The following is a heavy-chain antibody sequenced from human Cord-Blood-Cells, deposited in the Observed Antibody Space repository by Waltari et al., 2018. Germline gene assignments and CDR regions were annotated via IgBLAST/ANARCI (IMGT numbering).Heavy chain of an antibody. J-gene: IGHJ6*02. V-gene: IGHV1-69*01. D-gene: IGHD4-4*01. CDR2: IIPSFGTA. CDR3: ARGASTVTTYKDYYYGMDV. CDR1: GGTFSSYA. Sequence: QVQLVQSGAEVKKPGSSVKVSCKASGGTFSSYAISWVRQAPGQGLEWMGGIIPSFGTANYAQKFQGRVTITADESTSTAYMELSSLRSEDTAVYYCARGASTVTTYKDYYYGMDVWGQGTTVTVSS.